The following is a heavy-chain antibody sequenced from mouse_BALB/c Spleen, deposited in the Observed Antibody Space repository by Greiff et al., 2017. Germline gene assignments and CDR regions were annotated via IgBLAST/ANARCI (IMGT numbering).Heavy chain of an antibody. CDR1: GFNIKDYY. CDR3: ARYGALYYGSFYAMDY. CDR2: IDPENGNT. V-gene: IGHV14-1*02. J-gene: IGHJ4*01. Sequence: EVQLQQSGAELVRPGALVKLSCKASGFNIKDYYMHWVKQRPEQGLEWIGWIDPENGNTIYDPKFQGKASITADTSSNTAYLQLSSLTSEDTAVYYCARYGALYYGSFYAMDYWGQGTSVTVSS. D-gene: IGHD1-1*01.